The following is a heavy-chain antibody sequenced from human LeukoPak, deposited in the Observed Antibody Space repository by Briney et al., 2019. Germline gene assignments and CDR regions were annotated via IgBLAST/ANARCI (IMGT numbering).Heavy chain of an antibody. CDR3: ARRGGAMSFDY. V-gene: IGHV4-38-2*02. CDR1: GYSISSGYY. D-gene: IGHD3-16*01. CDR2: IYHSGGT. J-gene: IGHJ4*02. Sequence: SETLSLTCTVSGYSISSGYYWGWIRQPPGKGLEWIGSIYHSGGTYYNPSLKSRVTISVDTSKNQFSLKLSSVTAADTAVNYCARRGGAMSFDYWGQGTLVTVSS.